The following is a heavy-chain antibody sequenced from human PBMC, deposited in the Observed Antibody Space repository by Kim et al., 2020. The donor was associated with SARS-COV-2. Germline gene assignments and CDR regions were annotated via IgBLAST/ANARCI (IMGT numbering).Heavy chain of an antibody. J-gene: IGHJ4*02. Sequence: AQKFQGRVTITADESTSTAYMELSSLRSEDTAVYYCASPRYYDSSGYYSDWGQGTLVTVSS. CDR3: ASPRYYDSSGYYSD. V-gene: IGHV1-69*01. D-gene: IGHD3-22*01.